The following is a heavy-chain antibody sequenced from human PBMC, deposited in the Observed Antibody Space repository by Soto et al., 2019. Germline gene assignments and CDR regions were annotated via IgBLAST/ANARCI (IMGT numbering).Heavy chain of an antibody. CDR1: GYTFTSYG. CDR2: ISAYNGNT. D-gene: IGHD3-16*02. CDR3: ARSSGMGHYDYLWGSYRHDAFDI. V-gene: IGHV1-18*01. J-gene: IGHJ3*02. Sequence: QVQLVQSGAEVKKAGASVKIACKASGYTFTSYGISWVRQAPGQGLEWMGWISAYNGNTNYAQKLQGRVTMTTATSTRTAYRELRSLRSDDTAVYYCARSSGMGHYDYLWGSYRHDAFDIWRQGTMVTVSS.